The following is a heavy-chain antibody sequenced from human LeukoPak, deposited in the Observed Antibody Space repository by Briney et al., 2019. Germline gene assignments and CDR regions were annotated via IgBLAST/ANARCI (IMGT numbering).Heavy chain of an antibody. CDR3: ARRSAAQGWFDP. V-gene: IGHV4-39*01. CDR1: GGSISSSSYY. J-gene: IGHJ5*02. Sequence: SETLSLTCTVSGGSISSSSYYWGWIRQPPGKGLEWIGSIYYSGSTYYNPSLKSRVTISVDTSKNQFSLKLSSVTAADTTVYYCARRSAAQGWFDPWGQGTLVTVSS. CDR2: IYYSGST. D-gene: IGHD6-13*01.